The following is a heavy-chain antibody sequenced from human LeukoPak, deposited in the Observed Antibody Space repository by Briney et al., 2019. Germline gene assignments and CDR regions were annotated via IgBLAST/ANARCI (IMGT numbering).Heavy chain of an antibody. J-gene: IGHJ3*02. CDR3: ARVSQGLLWFGEQKGAFDI. V-gene: IGHV4-4*02. Sequence: PSETLSLTCAVSGGSISSSNWWSWVRQPPGKGLEWIGEIYHSGNTNYSPSLKSRVTISVDKSKNQFSLKLSSVTAADTAVYYCARVSQGLLWFGEQKGAFDIWGQGTMVTVSS. CDR2: IYHSGNT. CDR1: GGSISSSNW. D-gene: IGHD3-10*01.